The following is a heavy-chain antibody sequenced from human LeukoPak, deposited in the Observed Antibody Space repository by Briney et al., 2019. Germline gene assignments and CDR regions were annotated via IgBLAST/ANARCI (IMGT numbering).Heavy chain of an antibody. D-gene: IGHD3-22*01. CDR2: IYYSGST. V-gene: IGHV4-39*07. J-gene: IGHJ3*02. CDR1: GGSISSSSYY. Sequence: SETLSLTFTVSGGSISSSSYYWGWIRQPPGKGLEWIGSIYYSGSTYYNPSLKSRVTILVDTSKNQFSLKLSSVTAADTAVYFCAREDVSTDYYDSSGYRGRTFDIWGQGTMVTVSS. CDR3: AREDVSTDYYDSSGYRGRTFDI.